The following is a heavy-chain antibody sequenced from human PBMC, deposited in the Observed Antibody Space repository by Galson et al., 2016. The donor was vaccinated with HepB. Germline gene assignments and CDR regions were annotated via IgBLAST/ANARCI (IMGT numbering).Heavy chain of an antibody. V-gene: IGHV4-61*02. CDR2: VYSSGST. CDR1: GGSISSGAYS. Sequence: TLSLTCTVSGGSISSGAYSWSWIRQPAGRGLEWIGRVYSSGSTNYNPSLKTRVTISINTSKNQFSLRLSFVTAADTAVYYCARVSVLTSMETKSDAFDIWGQGTMVTVSS. D-gene: IGHD2/OR15-2a*01. CDR3: ARVSVLTSMETKSDAFDI. J-gene: IGHJ3*02.